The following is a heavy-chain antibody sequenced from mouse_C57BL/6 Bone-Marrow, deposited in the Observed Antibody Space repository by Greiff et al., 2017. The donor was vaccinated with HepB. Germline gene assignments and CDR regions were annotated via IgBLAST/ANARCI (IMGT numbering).Heavy chain of an antibody. CDR2: ISYSGST. J-gene: IGHJ2*01. Sequence: VQLKESGPGLAKPSQTLSLTCSVTGYSITSDYWNWIRKFPGNKLEYMGYISYSGSTYYNPSLKSRISITRDTSKNQYYLQLNSVTTEDTATYYGARSPYYYGSSPCYFDYWGQGTTLTVSS. CDR3: ARSPYYYGSSPCYFDY. V-gene: IGHV3-8*01. CDR1: GYSITSDY. D-gene: IGHD1-1*01.